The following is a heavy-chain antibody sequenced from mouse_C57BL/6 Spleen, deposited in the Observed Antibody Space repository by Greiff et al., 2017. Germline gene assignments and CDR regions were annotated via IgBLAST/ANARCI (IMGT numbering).Heavy chain of an antibody. J-gene: IGHJ4*01. V-gene: IGHV1-15*01. Sequence: QVQLQQSGAELVRPGASVTLSCKASGYTFTDYEMHWVKQTPVHGLEWIGAFDPETGGTAYNQKFKGKAILTADKSSSTAYMELRSLTSEDSAVYYCTRWGTAQALYWGQGTSVTVSS. CDR3: TRWGTAQALY. CDR2: FDPETGGT. D-gene: IGHD3-2*02. CDR1: GYTFTDYE.